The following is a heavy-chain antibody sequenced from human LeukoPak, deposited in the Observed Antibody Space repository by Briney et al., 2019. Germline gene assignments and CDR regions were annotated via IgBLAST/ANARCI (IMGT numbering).Heavy chain of an antibody. CDR3: ARFRNWNDIRQELVY. D-gene: IGHD1-1*01. CDR1: GFTFSDYY. CDR2: ISSSGSTI. V-gene: IGHV3-11*04. J-gene: IGHJ4*02. Sequence: GGSLRLSCAASGFTFSDYYMSWIRQAPGKGLEWVSYISSSGSTIYYADSVKGRFTISRDNAKNSLYLQMNSLRAEDTAVYYCARFRNWNDIRQELVYWGQGTLVTVSP.